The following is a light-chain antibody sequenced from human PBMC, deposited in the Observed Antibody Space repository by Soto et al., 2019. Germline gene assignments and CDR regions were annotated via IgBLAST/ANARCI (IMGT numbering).Light chain of an antibody. Sequence: QSALTQPASVSGSPGQSITISCTGTSSDVGSYNLVSWYQHHPGKAPKLMIYEGSKRPSGVSNRFSGSKSGNTVSLTISGLQAEDEADYHCCSYAGSSTVLFGGGTKLTVL. CDR1: SSDVGSYNL. CDR2: EGS. V-gene: IGLV2-23*01. J-gene: IGLJ2*01. CDR3: CSYAGSSTVL.